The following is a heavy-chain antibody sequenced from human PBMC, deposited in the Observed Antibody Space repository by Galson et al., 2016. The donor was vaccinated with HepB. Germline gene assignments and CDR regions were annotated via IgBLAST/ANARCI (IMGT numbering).Heavy chain of an antibody. D-gene: IGHD4-23*01. Sequence: SVKVSCKASGGTFSSYAISWVRQAPGQGLEWMGGIIPIFGTTNYAQKFQGRVTVTADESTGTAYMELSSLRSEDTAIYYCASPTDWGTTAVTLDYWGQGTQVSVSS. CDR3: ASPTDWGTTAVTLDY. J-gene: IGHJ4*02. V-gene: IGHV1-69*13. CDR2: IIPIFGTT. CDR1: GGTFSSYA.